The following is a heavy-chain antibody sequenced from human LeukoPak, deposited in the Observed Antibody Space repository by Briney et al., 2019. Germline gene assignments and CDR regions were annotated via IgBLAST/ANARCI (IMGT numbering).Heavy chain of an antibody. D-gene: IGHD3-10*01. J-gene: IGHJ6*03. CDR1: GFSFGSYS. CDR3: AKAGRGGAITMVRGVKGDYYYMDV. V-gene: IGHV3-30*18. CDR2: ISYDGSNK. Sequence: GGSLRLSCAASGFSFGSYSMNWVRQAPGKGLEWVAVISYDGSNKYYADSVKGRFTISRDNSKNTLYLQMNSLRAEDTAIYYCAKAGRGGAITMVRGVKGDYYYMDVWGKGTTVTISS.